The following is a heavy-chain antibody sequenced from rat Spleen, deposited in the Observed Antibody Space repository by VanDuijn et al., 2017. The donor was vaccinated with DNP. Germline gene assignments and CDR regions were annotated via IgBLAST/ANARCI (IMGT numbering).Heavy chain of an antibody. CDR2: ISYSGST. Sequence: EVQLQESGPGLVKPSQSLSLTCSVTGYSITSNYWGWIRKFPGNKMEWIGHISYSGSTSYNPSLKSRISITRATAKNQFFLQLNSVTTEDTATYYCARYNYGSYRAMDAWGQGTSVTASS. J-gene: IGHJ4*01. CDR3: ARYNYGSYRAMDA. V-gene: IGHV3-1*01. D-gene: IGHD1-12*02. CDR1: GYSITSNY.